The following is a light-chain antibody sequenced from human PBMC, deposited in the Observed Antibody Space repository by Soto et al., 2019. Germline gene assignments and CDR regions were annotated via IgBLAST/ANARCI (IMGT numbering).Light chain of an antibody. Sequence: DIPMTQSPSTLSASVGDGVTITCRASQSIGTWLAWYQQKPGKAPKVLIYDVSTLKSGVPSRFSGSASATEFTLSISSLQPDDFATYYCQQYKSYWTFGQGTKVEIQ. CDR1: QSIGTW. CDR2: DVS. V-gene: IGKV1-5*01. CDR3: QQYKSYWT. J-gene: IGKJ1*01.